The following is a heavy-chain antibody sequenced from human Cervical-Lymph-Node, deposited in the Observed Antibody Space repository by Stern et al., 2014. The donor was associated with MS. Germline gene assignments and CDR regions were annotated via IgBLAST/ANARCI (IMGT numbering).Heavy chain of an antibody. Sequence: QVQLVQSGAEVKKPGASVKVSCKASGYTFPSYGISWVRQAPGNGLEWIGRIRDHNGNANCAQNLRGEVTMTTDPSTSTAYMELRSLRSDDTAVYYCARLKVSTDNWNPIHLYYFDYWGQGTLVTVSS. CDR2: IRDHNGNA. CDR3: ARLKVSTDNWNPIHLYYFDY. V-gene: IGHV1-18*01. CDR1: GYTFPSYG. J-gene: IGHJ4*02. D-gene: IGHD1-20*01.